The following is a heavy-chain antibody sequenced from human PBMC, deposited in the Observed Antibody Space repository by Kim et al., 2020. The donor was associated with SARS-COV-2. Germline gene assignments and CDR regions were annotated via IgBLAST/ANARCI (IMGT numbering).Heavy chain of an antibody. V-gene: IGHV3-33*01. CDR3: APTQGIAVAGY. D-gene: IGHD6-19*01. J-gene: IGHJ4*02. Sequence: GGSLRLSCAASGFTFSSYGMHWVRQAPGKGLEWVAVIWYDGSNKYYADSVKGRFTISRDNSKNTLYLQMNSLRAEDTAVYYCAPTQGIAVAGYWGQGTLVTVSS. CDR1: GFTFSSYG. CDR2: IWYDGSNK.